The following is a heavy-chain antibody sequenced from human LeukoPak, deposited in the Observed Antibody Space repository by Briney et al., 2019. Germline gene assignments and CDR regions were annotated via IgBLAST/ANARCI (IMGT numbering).Heavy chain of an antibody. Sequence: GGSLRLSCAASGFTFSSYSMNWVRQAPGKGLEWVSYISSSSSTIYYADSVKGRFTISRDNAKNSLYLQMNSLRAEDTAVYYCARDSGYYYDSSGGWGQGTLVTVSS. CDR1: GFTFSSYS. J-gene: IGHJ4*02. V-gene: IGHV3-48*01. CDR3: ARDSGYYYDSSGG. D-gene: IGHD3-22*01. CDR2: ISSSSSTI.